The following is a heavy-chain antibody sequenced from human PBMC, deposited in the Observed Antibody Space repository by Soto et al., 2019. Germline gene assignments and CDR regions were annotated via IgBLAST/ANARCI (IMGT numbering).Heavy chain of an antibody. J-gene: IGHJ4*02. D-gene: IGHD4-17*01. V-gene: IGHV1-18*01. CDR1: GYTFTRYG. CDR3: ARDGPPYEHGDYVDLLDY. CDR2: ISAYNGNT. Sequence: GASVKVSCKASGYTFTRYGISWVRQAPGQGLEWMGWISAYNGNTNYAQKLQGRVTMTTDTSTSTAYMELRSLRSDDTAVYYCARDGPPYEHGDYVDLLDYWGQGTLVTVSS.